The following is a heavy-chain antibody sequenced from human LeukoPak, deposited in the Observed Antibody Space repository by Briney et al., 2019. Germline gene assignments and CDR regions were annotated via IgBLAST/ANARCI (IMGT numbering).Heavy chain of an antibody. CDR3: AKDITRGKSSSGCLGD. J-gene: IGHJ4*02. V-gene: IGHV3-9*01. CDR2: ISWNSGSI. D-gene: IGHD6-19*01. Sequence: GGSLRLSCAASGFTFDDYAMHWVRQAPGKGLEWVSGISWNSGSIGYADSVKGRFTISRDNAKNSLYLQMNSLRAEDTALYYCAKDITRGKSSSGCLGDWGQGTLVTVSS. CDR1: GFTFDDYA.